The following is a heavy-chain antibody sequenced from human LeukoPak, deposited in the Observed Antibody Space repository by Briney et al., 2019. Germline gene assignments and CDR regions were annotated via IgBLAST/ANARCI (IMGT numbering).Heavy chain of an antibody. V-gene: IGHV3-21*01. J-gene: IGHJ3*01. CDR1: GFTFSSYS. CDR2: ISSSSSYI. Sequence: GVSLRLSCAASGFTFSSYSMNWVRQAPGKGLEWVSSISSSSSYIYYADSVKGRFTISRDNAKNSLYLQMNSLRAEDTAVYYCARCGYYYDSSGPEFWGQGTMVTVSS. D-gene: IGHD3-22*01. CDR3: ARCGYYYDSSGPEF.